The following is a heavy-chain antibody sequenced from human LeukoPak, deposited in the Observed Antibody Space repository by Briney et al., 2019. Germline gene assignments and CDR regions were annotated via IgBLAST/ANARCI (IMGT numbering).Heavy chain of an antibody. CDR1: GGTFSRYV. V-gene: IGHV1-69*13. D-gene: IGHD1-26*01. J-gene: IGHJ3*02. Sequence: SVKVSCKASGGTFSRYVITWVRQAPGQGLEWMGGIIPIFGTPNYAQKFQGRVTITVDESTSTGYMELSSLRSEDRAVYYCARSARSYSDAFDIWGQGTKVTVPS. CDR2: IIPIFGTP. CDR3: ARSARSYSDAFDI.